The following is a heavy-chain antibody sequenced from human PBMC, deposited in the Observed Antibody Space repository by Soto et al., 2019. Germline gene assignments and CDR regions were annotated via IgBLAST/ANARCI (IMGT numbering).Heavy chain of an antibody. V-gene: IGHV4-61*08. D-gene: IGHD2-15*01. J-gene: IGHJ4*02. CDR1: GGSVSSRGYY. Sequence: SETLSLTCNVSGGSVSSRGYYWNWIRQPPGKGLEWIGHIHYSGSTNYNPSLKSRVTISVDTSKNQFSLKLNSVTAADTAIYYCARGMIPVVRRYFDYWGQGTLVTVSS. CDR2: IHYSGST. CDR3: ARGMIPVVRRYFDY.